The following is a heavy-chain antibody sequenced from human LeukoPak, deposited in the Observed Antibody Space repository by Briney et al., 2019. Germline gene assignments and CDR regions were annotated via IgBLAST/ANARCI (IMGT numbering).Heavy chain of an antibody. CDR1: GGSIRSTSYY. J-gene: IGHJ4*02. CDR2: VDYSGRT. D-gene: IGHD1-26*01. Sequence: LETLSLTCTVSGGSIRSTSYYWGWIRQPPGKGLEWIGYVDYSGRTKYSPSLKSRVTISVDTSKYQFSLEVSSVTAADTAVYYCATNIPTPTTSPPLGYWGQGTLVTVSS. V-gene: IGHV4-61*05. CDR3: ATNIPTPTTSPPLGY.